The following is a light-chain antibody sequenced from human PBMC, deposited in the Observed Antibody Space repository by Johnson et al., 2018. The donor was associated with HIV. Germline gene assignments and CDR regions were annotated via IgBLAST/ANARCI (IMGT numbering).Light chain of an antibody. CDR1: SSNIGNNY. J-gene: IGLJ1*01. V-gene: IGLV1-51*02. Sequence: QSVLTQPPSVSAAPGQKVTISCSGSSSNIGNNYVSWYQQLPGTAPKLLVYENNKRPSGIPDRFSGSKSGTSATLVITGLQTGDEADYHCATWDSSLSTYVFGTGTKVTVL. CDR3: ATWDSSLSTYV. CDR2: ENN.